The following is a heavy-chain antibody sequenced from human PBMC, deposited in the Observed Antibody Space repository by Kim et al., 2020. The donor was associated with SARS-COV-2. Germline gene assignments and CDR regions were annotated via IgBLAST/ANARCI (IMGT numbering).Heavy chain of an antibody. D-gene: IGHD3-3*01. CDR2: MNPNSGNT. Sequence: ASVKVSCKASGYTFTSYDINWVRQATGQGLEWMGWMNPNSGNTGYAQKFQGRVTMTRNTSISTAYMELSSLRSEDTAVYYCARGLSDFWSGYPTHNWFDPWGQGTLVTVSS. CDR1: GYTFTSYD. CDR3: ARGLSDFWSGYPTHNWFDP. V-gene: IGHV1-8*01. J-gene: IGHJ5*02.